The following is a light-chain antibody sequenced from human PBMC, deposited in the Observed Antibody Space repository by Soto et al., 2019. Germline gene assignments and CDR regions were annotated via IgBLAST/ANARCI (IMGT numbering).Light chain of an antibody. Sequence: DIQMTQSPSFLSASVGDKVTITCRATESVSKWLAWYQEKPGNPPRPLIYDASTLESGVPSRFSGSGSGTEFTLTISSLQAYDFAIYYCQQYNSYSWKFGQGTK. V-gene: IGKV1-5*01. CDR2: DAS. CDR3: QQYNSYSWK. CDR1: ESVSKW. J-gene: IGKJ1*01.